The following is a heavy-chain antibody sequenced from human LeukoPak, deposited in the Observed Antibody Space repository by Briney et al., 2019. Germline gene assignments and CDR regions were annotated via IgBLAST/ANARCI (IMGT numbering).Heavy chain of an antibody. D-gene: IGHD6-6*01. J-gene: IGHJ6*03. CDR1: GCSISSSY. CDR3: ARAHSSSSIPMDV. V-gene: IGHV4-59*01. Sequence: SQTLSLTCTDSGCSISSSYWSWIRQPPAQRLYRIGYIYYSGSTNYNPSLKSRVTISVDTSKNQFSLKLSSVTAADTAVYYCARAHSSSSIPMDVWGKGTTVTVSS. CDR2: IYYSGST.